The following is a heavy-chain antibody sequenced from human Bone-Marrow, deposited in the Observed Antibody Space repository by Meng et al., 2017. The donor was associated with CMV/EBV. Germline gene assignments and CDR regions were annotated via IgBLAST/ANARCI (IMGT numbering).Heavy chain of an antibody. V-gene: IGHV4-39*01. D-gene: IGHD3-16*01. CDR3: ARLGGAFHDY. CDR1: GGSISSGSYF. Sequence: SEPLSLTCTVSGGSISSGSYFWGWIRQPPGKGLEWIGTIYYSGSTYYNPSLKSRVTISIDTSKNQFSLKLSSVTAADTAVYSCARLGGAFHDYWGQGTLVTVSS. J-gene: IGHJ4*02. CDR2: IYYSGST.